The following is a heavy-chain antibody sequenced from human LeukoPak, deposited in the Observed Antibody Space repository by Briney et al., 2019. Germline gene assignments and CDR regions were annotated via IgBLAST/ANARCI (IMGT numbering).Heavy chain of an antibody. D-gene: IGHD3-3*01. CDR1: GGSISSYY. CDR2: IYYSGST. CDR3: ARVLPADNYDFWSGYPYYFDY. J-gene: IGHJ4*02. Sequence: SETLSLTCTVSGGSISSYYWSWIRQPPGEGLEWIGYIYYSGSTNYNPSLKSRVIISVDTSKNQFSLKLSSVTAADTAVYYCARVLPADNYDFWSGYPYYFDYWGQGTLVTVSS. V-gene: IGHV4-59*01.